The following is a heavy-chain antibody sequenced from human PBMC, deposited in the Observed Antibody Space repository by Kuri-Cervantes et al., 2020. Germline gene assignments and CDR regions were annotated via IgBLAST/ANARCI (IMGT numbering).Heavy chain of an antibody. Sequence: GGSLRLSCAASGFTFSSYAMSWVRQAPGKGLVWVSRINSGGSSTSYADSVKGRLTISRDNAKNTLYLQMNSLRAEDTAVYYCAHGGNFDYWGQGTLVTVSS. V-gene: IGHV3-74*01. CDR1: GFTFSSYA. CDR3: AHGGNFDY. D-gene: IGHD2-15*01. J-gene: IGHJ4*02. CDR2: INSGGSST.